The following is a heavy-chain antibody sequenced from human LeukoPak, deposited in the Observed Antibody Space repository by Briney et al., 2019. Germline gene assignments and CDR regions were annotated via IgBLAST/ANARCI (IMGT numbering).Heavy chain of an antibody. D-gene: IGHD1-1*01. CDR1: GGSICSGGYY. Sequence: SETLSLTCTVSGGSICSGGYYWSWIRQHPGKGLEWIGYIYYSGSTYYNPSLKSRVTISVDTSKNQFSLKLSSVTAADTAVYYCARDPAQLTFDYWGQGTLVKRLL. CDR3: ARDPAQLTFDY. CDR2: IYYSGST. J-gene: IGHJ4*02. V-gene: IGHV4-31*03.